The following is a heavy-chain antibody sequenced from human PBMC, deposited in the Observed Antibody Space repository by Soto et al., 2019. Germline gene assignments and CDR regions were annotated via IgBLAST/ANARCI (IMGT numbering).Heavy chain of an antibody. J-gene: IGHJ5*02. CDR1: GGSISSGGYY. CDR2: IYYSGST. V-gene: IGHV4-31*03. CDR3: ARAAVGTAWWTTNWFDP. D-gene: IGHD2-8*02. Sequence: PSETLSLTCTVSGGSISSGGYYWSWIRQHPGKGLEWIGYIYYSGSTYYNPSLKSRVTISVDTSKNQFSLKLSSVTAADTAVYYCARAAVGTAWWTTNWFDPWGQGTLVTVSS.